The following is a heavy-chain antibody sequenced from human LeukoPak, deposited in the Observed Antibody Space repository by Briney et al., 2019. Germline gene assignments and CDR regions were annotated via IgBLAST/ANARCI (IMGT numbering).Heavy chain of an antibody. V-gene: IGHV3-23*01. Sequence: PGGSLRLSCAASGFTFSSYAMSWVRQAPGKGLEWVSAIGGSGGSTYYADSVKGRFTISRDNSKNTLYLQMNSLRAEDTAVYWGGIAVAGNAFDIWGQGTMVTVSS. CDR2: IGGSGGST. CDR1: GFTFSSYA. CDR3: GIAVAGNAFDI. J-gene: IGHJ3*02. D-gene: IGHD6-19*01.